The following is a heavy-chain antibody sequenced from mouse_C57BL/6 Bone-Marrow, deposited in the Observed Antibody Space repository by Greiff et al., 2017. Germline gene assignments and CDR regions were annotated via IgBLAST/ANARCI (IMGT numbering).Heavy chain of an antibody. D-gene: IGHD3-3*01. Sequence: VQLQQSGTVLARPGASVKMSCKTSGYTFTSYWMHWVKQRPGQGLEWIGAIYPGNSDTSYNQKFKGKAKLTAVTSASTAYMELSSLTNEDSAVYYCTNLGRPFFMRDYFDYWGQGTTLTVSS. CDR1: GYTFTSYW. V-gene: IGHV1-5*01. J-gene: IGHJ2*01. CDR3: TNLGRPFFMRDYFDY. CDR2: IYPGNSDT.